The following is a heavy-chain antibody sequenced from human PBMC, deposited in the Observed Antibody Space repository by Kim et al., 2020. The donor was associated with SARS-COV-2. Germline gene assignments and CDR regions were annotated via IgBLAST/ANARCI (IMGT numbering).Heavy chain of an antibody. D-gene: IGHD6-13*01. Sequence: SQKVQGRVTITRDTSASTAYMELSSLRSEDTAVYYCARVRPAGTFFFDYWGQGTLVTVSS. J-gene: IGHJ4*02. CDR3: ARVRPAGTFFFDY. V-gene: IGHV1-3*01.